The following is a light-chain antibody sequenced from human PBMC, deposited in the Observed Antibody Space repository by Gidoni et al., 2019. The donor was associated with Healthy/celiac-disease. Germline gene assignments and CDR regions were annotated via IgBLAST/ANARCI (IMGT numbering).Light chain of an antibody. J-gene: IGLJ1*01. CDR1: SSDVGDYNY. V-gene: IGLV2-14*01. CDR3: SSYTSSSTRLYV. Sequence: QSALTQPASVSGSPGQSITISCTGNSSDVGDYNYVSWYQQHPGKAPKLMIFDVTNRPSGVSNRFSGSKSGNTASLTISGLQAEDEADYYCSSYTSSSTRLYVFGTGTKVAVL. CDR2: DVT.